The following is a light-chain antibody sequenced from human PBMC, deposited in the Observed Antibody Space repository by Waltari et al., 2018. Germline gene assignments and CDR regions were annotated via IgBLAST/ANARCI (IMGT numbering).Light chain of an antibody. V-gene: IGKV4-1*01. CDR2: WAS. J-gene: IGKJ2*01. CDR3: QQYYSTQT. Sequence: DIVMTQSPDSLAVSLGERATINCKSSQSVLYSSNNKNYLAWYQQKPGQPPKLLIYWASNRESGVPDRFSGSGSVTDFTLTISSLQAEDVAVYYCQQYYSTQTFGQGTKLEIK. CDR1: QSVLYSSNNKNY.